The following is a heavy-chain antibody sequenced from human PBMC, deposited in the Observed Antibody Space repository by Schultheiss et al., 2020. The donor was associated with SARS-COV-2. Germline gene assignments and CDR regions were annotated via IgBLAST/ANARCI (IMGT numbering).Heavy chain of an antibody. D-gene: IGHD2-2*01. J-gene: IGHJ5*02. CDR2: INSDGSST. CDR3: ARDMALGYCSSTSCWRGWFDP. CDR1: GFTFSSYW. V-gene: IGHV3-74*01. Sequence: GESLKISCAASGFTFSSYWMHWVRQAPGKGLVWVSRINSDGSSTSYADSVKGRFTISRDNAKNTLYLQMNSLRAEDTAVYYCARDMALGYCSSTSCWRGWFDPWGQGTLVTVSS.